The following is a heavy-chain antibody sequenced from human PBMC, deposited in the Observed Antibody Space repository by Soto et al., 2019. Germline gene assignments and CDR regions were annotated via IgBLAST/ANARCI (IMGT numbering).Heavy chain of an antibody. V-gene: IGHV4-39*01. J-gene: IGHJ6*03. Sequence: SETLSLTCTVSGGSISSSSYYWGWIRQPPGKGLELIGSIYFSGSTYYNPSLKSRVTISVDTSKIQFSLKLSSVTAADTAVYYCARSLRFLEWSGYYYMDVWGKGTTVTVSS. CDR2: IYFSGST. D-gene: IGHD3-3*01. CDR3: ARSLRFLEWSGYYYMDV. CDR1: GGSISSSSYY.